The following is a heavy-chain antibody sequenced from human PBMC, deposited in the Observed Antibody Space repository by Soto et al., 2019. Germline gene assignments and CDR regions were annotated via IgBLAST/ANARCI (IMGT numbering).Heavy chain of an antibody. Sequence: GQRLEWIGWIVVGSGNTKYAQKFQERVNITRNMSTSTAYMELSSLRSEDTALYYCAADRTCYGGACYVDWGQGTPVTVS. CDR2: IVVGSGNT. J-gene: IGHJ4*02. D-gene: IGHD2-21*02. V-gene: IGHV1-58*01. CDR3: AADRTCYGGACYVD.